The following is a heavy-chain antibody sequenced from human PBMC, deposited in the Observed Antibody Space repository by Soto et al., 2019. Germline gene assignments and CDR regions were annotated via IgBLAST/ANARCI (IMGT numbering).Heavy chain of an antibody. D-gene: IGHD6-19*01. CDR1: GGSISGYY. CDR2: IYDTGST. Sequence: QVLLQESGPGLVKPSETLSLTCSVSGGSISGYYWSWIRQPPGKGLEWIGYIYDTGSTKDNPSLKSRVTISIDTSKNQFSLRLSSVTAADTAVYYCAREQWLVRGVFDYWGQGTLVTVSS. CDR3: AREQWLVRGVFDY. V-gene: IGHV4-59*01. J-gene: IGHJ4*02.